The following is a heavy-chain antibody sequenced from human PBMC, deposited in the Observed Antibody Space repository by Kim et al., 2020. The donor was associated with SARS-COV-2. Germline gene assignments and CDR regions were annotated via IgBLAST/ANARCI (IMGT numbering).Heavy chain of an antibody. CDR3: AKDIVVVPAARLGSNYDYY. Sequence: ASVKFSCKSSGYTFTSYYTHWMRQAPGQGLEWMGIINPSGGNTSYAHKFQGRVTMTRDTYTSTVYMDLSSLRSEDTAVYYCAKDIVVVPAARLGSNYDYY. V-gene: IGHV1-46*01. CDR2: INPSGGNT. J-gene: IGHJ6*01. CDR1: GYTFTSYY. D-gene: IGHD2-2*01.